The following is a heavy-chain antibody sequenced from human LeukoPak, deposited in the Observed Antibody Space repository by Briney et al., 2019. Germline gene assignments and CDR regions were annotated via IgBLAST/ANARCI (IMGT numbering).Heavy chain of an antibody. CDR3: AGSSNWYPLSIDY. Sequence: GGSLRLSCAASGFTFSSYGIHWVRQAPGKGLEWVTILWYDGNNKYYADSVKGRFTISRDTSKNTVYLQMNSLRAEDTAIYFCAGSSNWYPLSIDYWGQGTLVTVSS. D-gene: IGHD6-13*01. J-gene: IGHJ4*02. CDR2: LWYDGNNK. V-gene: IGHV3-33*01. CDR1: GFTFSSYG.